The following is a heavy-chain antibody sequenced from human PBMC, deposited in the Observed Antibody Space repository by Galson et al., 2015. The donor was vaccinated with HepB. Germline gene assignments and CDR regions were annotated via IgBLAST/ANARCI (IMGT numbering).Heavy chain of an antibody. V-gene: IGHV3-23*01. CDR3: AKGGSTWERQADY. Sequence: SLRLSCAASEFTFSSHAMTWVRQAPGRGLEWVSSISGSGVDTYYADSVKGRFTISRDNPKKRLYLQMNSLRAEDTAVYYWAKGGSTWERQADYWGQGILVSVSS. D-gene: IGHD1-26*01. CDR2: ISGSGVDT. CDR1: EFTFSSHA. J-gene: IGHJ4*02.